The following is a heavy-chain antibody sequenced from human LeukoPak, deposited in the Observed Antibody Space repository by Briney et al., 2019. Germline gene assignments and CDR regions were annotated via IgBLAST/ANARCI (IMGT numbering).Heavy chain of an antibody. V-gene: IGHV4-31*03. D-gene: IGHD3-22*01. CDR3: AREGQYYDSSGSNRVVAFEI. CDR2: IYHTGST. CDR1: GGSIISGGHY. Sequence: SETLPHTCTVSGGSIISGGHYWSWIRQHPGKGLEWIGYIYHTGSTHYNPSFRSRLTISVDTSKNHFSLKLTSVTAADTAVYYCAREGQYYDSSGSNRVVAFEIWGEGT. J-gene: IGHJ3*02.